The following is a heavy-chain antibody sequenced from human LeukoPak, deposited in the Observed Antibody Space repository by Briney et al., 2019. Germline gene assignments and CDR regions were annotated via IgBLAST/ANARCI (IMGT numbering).Heavy chain of an antibody. CDR2: TYYRSKWLN. V-gene: IGHV6-1*01. CDR1: GDSVSSNSAG. J-gene: IGHJ4*02. CDR3: ARAGGGGFDH. D-gene: IGHD3-10*01. Sequence: SQTLSLTCAISGDSVSSNSAGWNWIRQSPSRGLEWLGRTYYRSKWLNDYAVSLKSRITVNPDTSKNQFSLQLNSVTPEDTAVYYCARAGGGGFDHWGQGTLVTVSS.